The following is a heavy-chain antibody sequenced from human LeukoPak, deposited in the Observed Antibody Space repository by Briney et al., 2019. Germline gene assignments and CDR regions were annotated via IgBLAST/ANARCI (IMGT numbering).Heavy chain of an antibody. J-gene: IGHJ5*02. Sequence: SETLSLTCTVSGGSISSYYWSWIRQPPGKGLEWIGYIYYSGSTNYNPSLKSRVTISVDTSRNQFSLKLRSVTAADTAVYYCARVGSSSWYNWFDPWGQGTLVTVSS. CDR1: GGSISSYY. V-gene: IGHV4-59*01. CDR2: IYYSGST. CDR3: ARVGSSSWYNWFDP. D-gene: IGHD6-13*01.